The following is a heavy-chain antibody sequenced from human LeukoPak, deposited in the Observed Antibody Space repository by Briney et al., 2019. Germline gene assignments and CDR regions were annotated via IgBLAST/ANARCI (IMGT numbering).Heavy chain of an antibody. V-gene: IGHV3-21*01. CDR3: ARDQDIVVVPAARIDY. Sequence: GGSLRLSCAASGFTFSSYSMNWVRQAPGKGLEWVSSISSSSSYIYYADSVKGRFTISRDNDKNSLYLQMNSLRAEDTAVYYCARDQDIVVVPAARIDYWGQGTLVTVSS. CDR1: GFTFSSYS. CDR2: ISSSSSYI. J-gene: IGHJ4*02. D-gene: IGHD2-2*01.